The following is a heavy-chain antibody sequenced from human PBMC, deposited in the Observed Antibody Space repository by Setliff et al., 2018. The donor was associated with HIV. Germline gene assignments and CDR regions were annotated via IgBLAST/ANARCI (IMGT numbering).Heavy chain of an antibody. Sequence: GASVKVSCKASADTFTNCLINWVRQAPGQGLEWMGWINTDSGTPTYAQAFTGRFVFSLDTSVSTAFLQMNSLETEDSALYYCAREGYASGTLGDLDYWGQGTLVTVSS. J-gene: IGHJ4*02. D-gene: IGHD3-10*01. CDR3: AREGYASGTLGDLDY. CDR2: INTDSGTP. CDR1: ADTFTNCL. V-gene: IGHV7-4-1*02.